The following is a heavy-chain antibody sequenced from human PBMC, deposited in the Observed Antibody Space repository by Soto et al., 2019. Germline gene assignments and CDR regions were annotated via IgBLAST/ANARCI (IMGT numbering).Heavy chain of an antibody. CDR2: IFDDGSNN. D-gene: IGHD3-10*01. Sequence: QVELKESGGGVVQPGRSLTLSCAASGFTFSNYGMHWVRQSPGKGLEWVAAIFDDGSNNQYADSVKGRFSISRDNSKDTLFLQMNNLRAEDTAVYYCARWIGKFNFECWCQGTLVTVSS. CDR3: ARWIGKFNFEC. J-gene: IGHJ4*02. V-gene: IGHV3-33*01. CDR1: GFTFSNYG.